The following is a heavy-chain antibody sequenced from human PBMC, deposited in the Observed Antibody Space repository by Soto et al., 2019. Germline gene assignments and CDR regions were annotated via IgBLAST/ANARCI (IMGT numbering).Heavy chain of an antibody. CDR2: IDSSGFT. J-gene: IGHJ5*02. D-gene: IGHD3-16*01. Sequence: SETLSLTCTVSGGSLNSHYWSWIRQPPGKRLEWLGYIDSSGFTTYNPSLKGRLTISVDTSKNPFSLRLSSVTSADPAVYYCARGGAPYTWFGPWGQGTLVTVSS. CDR1: GGSLNSHY. CDR3: ARGGAPYTWFGP. V-gene: IGHV4-59*11.